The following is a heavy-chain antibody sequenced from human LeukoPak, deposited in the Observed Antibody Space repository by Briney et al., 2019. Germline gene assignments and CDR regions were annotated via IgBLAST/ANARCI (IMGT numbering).Heavy chain of an antibody. CDR2: INPNSGGT. D-gene: IGHD4-17*01. CDR3: ARDSTVTSWFDH. CDR1: GYTFTGYY. Sequence: ASVKVSRKASGYTFTGYYIHWVRQAPGQGLEWMGWINPNSGGTNYAQKFQGRVTMTRDTSISTAYMELSRLRSDDTAVYYCARDSTVTSWFDHWVQGTLVTVSS. J-gene: IGHJ5*02. V-gene: IGHV1-2*02.